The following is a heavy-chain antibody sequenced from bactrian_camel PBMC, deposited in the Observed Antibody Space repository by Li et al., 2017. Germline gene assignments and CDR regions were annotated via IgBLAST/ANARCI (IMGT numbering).Heavy chain of an antibody. J-gene: IGHJ4*01. D-gene: IGHD1*01. CDR2: IDSEGTIS. CDR1: GAISNNYC. V-gene: IGHV3S6*01. Sequence: QLVEFGGGSVQAGGSLRLSCERSGAISNNYCLGWFRQAPGKRRESVASIDSEGTISYANSVKGRFTISRDNSKNTLYLQLNSLEPEDTALYYCAGDWGVSRNSKLCYDGRWSFAPRAMGQGTQVTVS.